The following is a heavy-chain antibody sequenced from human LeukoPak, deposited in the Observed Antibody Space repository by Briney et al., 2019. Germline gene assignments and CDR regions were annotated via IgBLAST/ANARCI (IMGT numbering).Heavy chain of an antibody. CDR3: TKDASYARENDNSGFFID. CDR2: MSGGGDSD. J-gene: IGHJ4*02. D-gene: IGHD3-22*01. Sequence: GGSLRLSCAASGFTFTSYAMSWVRQPPGKGLEWVASMSGGGDSDYYADSVKGRFTVSRDKSKNTLYVQMNSLRADDTAVYYCTKDASYARENDNSGFFIDWGQGTLVTVSS. V-gene: IGHV3-23*01. CDR1: GFTFTSYA.